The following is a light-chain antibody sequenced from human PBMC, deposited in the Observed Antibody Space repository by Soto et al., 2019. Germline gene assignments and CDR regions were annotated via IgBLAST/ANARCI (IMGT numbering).Light chain of an antibody. J-gene: IGKJ3*01. Sequence: EIVLTQSPGTLSLSPGERATLSCRASQSVSSSFLAWYQQRPGQAPRLLIFGASYRATGIPDRFSGSGSGTDFTLTISRLEPEDFALYYCQHYGSSPPEFTFGPGTKVDSK. CDR1: QSVSSSF. CDR3: QHYGSSPPEFT. CDR2: GAS. V-gene: IGKV3-20*01.